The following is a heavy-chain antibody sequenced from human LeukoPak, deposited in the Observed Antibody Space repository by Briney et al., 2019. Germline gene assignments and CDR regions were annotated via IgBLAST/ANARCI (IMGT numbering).Heavy chain of an antibody. D-gene: IGHD3-10*01. Sequence: ASVKVSCKASGYTFTSYDINWVRQATGHRLEWMGWMNPNSGNTGYAQKFQGRVTMTRNTSISTAYMELSSLRSEDTAVYYCARFGASGSYYEFGYWGQGTLVTVSS. CDR3: ARFGASGSYYEFGY. J-gene: IGHJ4*02. CDR1: GYTFTSYD. CDR2: MNPNSGNT. V-gene: IGHV1-8*01.